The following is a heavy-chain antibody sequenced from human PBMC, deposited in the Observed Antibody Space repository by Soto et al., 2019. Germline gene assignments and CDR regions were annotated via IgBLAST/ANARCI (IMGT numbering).Heavy chain of an antibody. CDR2: IWYDGSNK. V-gene: IGHV3-33*01. CDR3: ARDRYCSGGSCYILDY. CDR1: GFTFSSYG. D-gene: IGHD2-15*01. J-gene: IGHJ4*02. Sequence: AGGSLRLSCAASGFTFSSYGMHWVRQAPGKGLEWVAVIWYDGSNKYYADSVKGRFTISRDNSKNTLYLQMNSLRAEDTAVYYCARDRYCSGGSCYILDYWGQGTLVTVSS.